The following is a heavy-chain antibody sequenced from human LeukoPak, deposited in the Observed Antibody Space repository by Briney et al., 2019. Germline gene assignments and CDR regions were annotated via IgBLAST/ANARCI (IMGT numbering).Heavy chain of an antibody. CDR3: SAGYCSGGSCYNYYYGMDV. D-gene: IGHD2-15*01. CDR1: GYTFTGYY. V-gene: IGHV1-2*06. J-gene: IGHJ6*02. Sequence: GASVKVSCKASGYTFTGYYMHWVRQAPGQGLEWMGRINPNSGGTNYAQKFQGRVTMTRDTSISTAYMELSRLRSDDTAVYYCSAGYCSGGSCYNYYYGMDVWGQGTTVTVSS. CDR2: INPNSGGT.